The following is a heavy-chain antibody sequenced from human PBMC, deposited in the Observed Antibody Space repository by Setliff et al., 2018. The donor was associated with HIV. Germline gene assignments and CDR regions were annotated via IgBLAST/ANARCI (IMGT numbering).Heavy chain of an antibody. CDR2: ISNDGSNK. Sequence: GGSLRLSCAASGFTFSRSAVHWVRQAPGKGLEWVAVISNDGSNKFYADSVKGRFTISRDNSKNTVYLQMNSLRTEDTALYYCATLPAAIVSSTYYFDYWGQGTLVTVSS. CDR3: ATLPAAIVSSTYYFDY. D-gene: IGHD6-13*01. CDR1: GFTFSRSA. J-gene: IGHJ4*02. V-gene: IGHV3-30*01.